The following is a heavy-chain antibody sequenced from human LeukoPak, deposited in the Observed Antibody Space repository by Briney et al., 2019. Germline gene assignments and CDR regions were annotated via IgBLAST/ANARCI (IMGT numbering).Heavy chain of an antibody. CDR1: GFTFSSYD. CDR3: AREYCSGGSCGDYYYYGMDV. Sequence: GGSLRLSCAACGFTFSSYDMHWVRQAPGKGLEWGAVISYDGSNKYYAESVKGRFTISRDNSKNTLYLQKNSLRAEDTAVYYCAREYCSGGSCGDYYYYGMDVWGQGPTVTVSS. D-gene: IGHD2-15*01. V-gene: IGHV3-30*04. CDR2: ISYDGSNK. J-gene: IGHJ6*02.